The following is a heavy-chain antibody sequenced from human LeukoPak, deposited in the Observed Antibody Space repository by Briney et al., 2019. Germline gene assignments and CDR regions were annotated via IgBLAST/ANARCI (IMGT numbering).Heavy chain of an antibody. D-gene: IGHD4-17*01. Sequence: PGGSLRLSCAASGFTFSSFDMSWVRQAPGEGLEWVSAISGSGGSTYNADSVKGRFTISRDNSKNTMYLQMNSLRAEDTAVYYCARDPGSYGDYGAVWFDPWGQGTLVTVSS. V-gene: IGHV3-23*01. CDR2: ISGSGGST. CDR1: GFTFSSFD. J-gene: IGHJ5*02. CDR3: ARDPGSYGDYGAVWFDP.